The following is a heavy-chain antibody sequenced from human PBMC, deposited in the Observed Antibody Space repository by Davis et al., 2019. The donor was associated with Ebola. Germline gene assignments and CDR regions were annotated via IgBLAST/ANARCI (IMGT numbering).Heavy chain of an antibody. CDR2: ISGSGGTT. V-gene: IGHV3-23*01. CDR3: ARGAGSVRVYYYYGMDV. D-gene: IGHD3-10*01. CDR1: AFTFDNYA. Sequence: PGGSLRLSCAASAFTFDNYAMSWVRQAPGKGLEWVSGISGSGGTTYYADSVKGRFTISRDNSKNTLYLQMNSLRAEDTAVYYCARGAGSVRVYYYYGMDVWGKGTTVTVSS. J-gene: IGHJ6*04.